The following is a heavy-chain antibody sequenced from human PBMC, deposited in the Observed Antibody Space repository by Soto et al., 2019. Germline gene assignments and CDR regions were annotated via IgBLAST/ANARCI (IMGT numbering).Heavy chain of an antibody. Sequence: SETLSLTCAVSGGSISSSNWWSWVRQPPGKGLEWIGEIYHSGSTNYNPSLKSRVTISVDKSKNQFSLKLSPVTAADTAVYYCARDLETNCGGDCYSYAFDIWGQGTMVTVSS. CDR2: IYHSGST. V-gene: IGHV4-4*02. CDR3: ARDLETNCGGDCYSYAFDI. CDR1: GGSISSSNW. D-gene: IGHD2-21*02. J-gene: IGHJ3*02.